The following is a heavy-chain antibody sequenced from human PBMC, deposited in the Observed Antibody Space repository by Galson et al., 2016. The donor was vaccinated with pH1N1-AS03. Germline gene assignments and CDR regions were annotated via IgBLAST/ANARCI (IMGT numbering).Heavy chain of an antibody. CDR2: IIPKYGTA. CDR3: ARDRGDTPDLPRLDD. CDR1: GGTSNIYS. D-gene: IGHD3-16*01. Sequence: SVKVSCKASGGTSNIYSMSWVRQAPGQGLEWVGGIIPKYGTANFAQNFQGRVTITADESTITTYMELRNLISDETAVYYCARDRGDTPDLPRLDDWGQGNLITVSS. J-gene: IGHJ4*02. V-gene: IGHV1-69*13.